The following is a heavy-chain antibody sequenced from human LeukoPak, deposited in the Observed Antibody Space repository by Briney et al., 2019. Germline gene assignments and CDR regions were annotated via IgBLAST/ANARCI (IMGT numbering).Heavy chain of an antibody. Sequence: GGSLRLSCAASGFTFSSYSMNWVRQAPGKGLEWLAIIKHDGSEKYYVDSVKGRFTISRDNAKNSLYLYINNLRAEDTAMYYCAGQHRSTTITMSPWGQGTLVTVSS. CDR2: IKHDGSEK. CDR3: AGQHRSTTITMSP. J-gene: IGHJ5*02. D-gene: IGHD3-10*02. V-gene: IGHV3-7*03. CDR1: GFTFSSYS.